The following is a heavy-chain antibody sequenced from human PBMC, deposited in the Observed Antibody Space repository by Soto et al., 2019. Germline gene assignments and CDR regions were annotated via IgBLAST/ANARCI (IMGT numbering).Heavy chain of an antibody. CDR1: GGTFSSYA. CDR3: ARSQGSSTSLEIYYYYYYGMDV. J-gene: IGHJ6*02. CDR2: IIPISGTA. V-gene: IGHV1-69*01. Sequence: QVQLVQSGAELKKPGSSVKVSCKASGGTFSSYAISWVRQAPGQGLEWMGGIIPISGTANYAQKFQGRVTITVDESTSTAYMELSSLRSEDTAVYYCARSQGSSTSLEIYYYYYYGMDVWGQGTTVTVSS. D-gene: IGHD2-2*01.